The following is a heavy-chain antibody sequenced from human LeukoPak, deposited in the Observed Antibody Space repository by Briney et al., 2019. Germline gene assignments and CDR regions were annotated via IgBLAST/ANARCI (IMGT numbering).Heavy chain of an antibody. CDR3: ARGLEKWGYFDY. CDR1: GGSFSGYY. CDR2: INHSGST. J-gene: IGHJ4*02. Sequence: SETLSLTCAVYGGSFSGYYWSWIRQPPGKGLEWIGEINHSGSTNYNPSLKSRVTISVDTSKNQFSLELSSVTAADTAVYYCARGLEKWGYFDYWGQGTLVTVSS. V-gene: IGHV4-34*01. D-gene: IGHD3-16*01.